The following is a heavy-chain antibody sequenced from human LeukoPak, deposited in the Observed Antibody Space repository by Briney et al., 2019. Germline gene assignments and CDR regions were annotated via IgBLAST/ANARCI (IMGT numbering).Heavy chain of an antibody. CDR1: GFTFSTYS. Sequence: GGSLRLSCAASGFTFSTYSMNWVRQAPGKGLEWVSSINILSNYIYYADSVKGRFTISRDNAKKSLYLQMNSLRAEDTAVYYCVRGAHDFDHWGQGILVTVSS. V-gene: IGHV3-21*01. J-gene: IGHJ4*02. CDR3: VRGAHDFDH. CDR2: INILSNYI.